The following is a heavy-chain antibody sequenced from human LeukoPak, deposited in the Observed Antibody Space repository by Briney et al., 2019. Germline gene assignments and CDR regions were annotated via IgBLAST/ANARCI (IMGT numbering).Heavy chain of an antibody. D-gene: IGHD1-26*01. CDR3: ARAGVGATSVFAYYYYMDV. J-gene: IGHJ6*03. CDR2: INHSGST. Sequence: SETLSLTCAVYGGSFSGYYWSWTRQPPGKGLEWIGEINHSGSTNYNPSLKSRVTISVDTSKNQFSLKLSSVTAADTAVYYCARAGVGATSVFAYYYYMDVWGKGTTVTVSS. V-gene: IGHV4-34*01. CDR1: GGSFSGYY.